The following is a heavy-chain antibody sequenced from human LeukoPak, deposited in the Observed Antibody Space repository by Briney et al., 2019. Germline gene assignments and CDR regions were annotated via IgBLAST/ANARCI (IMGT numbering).Heavy chain of an antibody. CDR1: GYTFTGYY. CDR3: ARQGGSYWSHFDH. J-gene: IGHJ4*02. Sequence: GASVKVSCKASGYTFTGYYMHWVRQAPGQGLEWMGWINPNSGGTNYAQKFQGRVTMTRDTSISTAYLQWTSLKASDTAMYYCARQGGSYWSHFDHWGQGTLVTVSS. D-gene: IGHD1-26*01. CDR2: INPNSGGT. V-gene: IGHV1-2*02.